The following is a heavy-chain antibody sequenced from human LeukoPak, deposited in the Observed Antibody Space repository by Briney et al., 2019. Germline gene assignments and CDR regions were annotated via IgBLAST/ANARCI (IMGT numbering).Heavy chain of an antibody. CDR1: GYTFTGCD. CDR3: ASGYSYGLVDY. CDR2: INPNSGGT. D-gene: IGHD5-18*01. V-gene: IGHV1-2*02. Sequence: GASVKVSCKASGYTFTGCDMHWVRQAPGQGLEWMGWINPNSGGTNYAQKFQGRVTMTRAPSISTAYLELSRLGSDDTAVYYCASGYSYGLVDYWGQGTLVTVSS. J-gene: IGHJ4*02.